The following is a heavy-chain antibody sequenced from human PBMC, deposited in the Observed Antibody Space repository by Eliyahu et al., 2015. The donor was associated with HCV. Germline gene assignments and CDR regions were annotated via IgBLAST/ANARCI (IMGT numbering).Heavy chain of an antibody. CDR2: IYYSGST. J-gene: IGHJ5*02. CDR1: GGSISSSSYY. V-gene: IGHV4-39*01. Sequence: QLQLQESGPGLVKPSETLSLXCTVSGGSISSSSYYWGWIRQPPGKGLEWIGSIYYSGSTYYNPSLKSRVTISVDTSKNQFSLKLSSVTAADTAVYYCARQGHGWFDPWGQGTLVTVSS. CDR3: ARQGHGWFDP.